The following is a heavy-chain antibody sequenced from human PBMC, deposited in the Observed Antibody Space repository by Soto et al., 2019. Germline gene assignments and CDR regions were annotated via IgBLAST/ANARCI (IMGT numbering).Heavy chain of an antibody. J-gene: IGHJ5*02. CDR1: GFTFRSFT. Sequence: LRLSCAASGFTFRSFTMNWVRQAPGKGLEWVSTISSNSAYIYYTDALRARFTISRDNAKNSLHLQMNSLRAEDTAVYYCTRDASRDSSARGWFDPWGPGTLVTVSS. CDR3: TRDASRDSSARGWFDP. D-gene: IGHD6-13*01. V-gene: IGHV3-21*01. CDR2: ISSNSAYI.